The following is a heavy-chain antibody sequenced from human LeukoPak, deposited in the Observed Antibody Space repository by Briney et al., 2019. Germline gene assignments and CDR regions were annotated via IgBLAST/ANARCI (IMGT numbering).Heavy chain of an antibody. V-gene: IGHV1-2*02. CDR3: ARADYYGSGSYYIGNCFDP. D-gene: IGHD3-10*01. J-gene: IGHJ5*02. Sequence: ASVKVSCKASGYTFTGYYIHWVRQAPGQGLEWMGWINPNTGGTNYAQKFQGRVTMTRDTSISTAYMELSRLRSDDTAVYYCARADYYGSGSYYIGNCFDPWGQGTLVTVSS. CDR2: INPNTGGT. CDR1: GYTFTGYY.